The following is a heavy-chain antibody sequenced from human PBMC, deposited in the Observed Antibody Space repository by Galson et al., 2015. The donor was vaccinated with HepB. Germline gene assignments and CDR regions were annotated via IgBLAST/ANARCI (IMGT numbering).Heavy chain of an antibody. V-gene: IGHV3-23*01. CDR1: GFTFSSYS. J-gene: IGHJ4*02. Sequence: SLRLSCAASGFTFSSYSMSWVRQAPGKGLEWVSSNSGSGGSTYYADSVKGRFTISRDSSKNTVYLQMNSLRAEDTAVYYCAKVKWEPLPFDYWGRGTLVTVSS. CDR2: NSGSGGST. D-gene: IGHD1-26*01. CDR3: AKVKWEPLPFDY.